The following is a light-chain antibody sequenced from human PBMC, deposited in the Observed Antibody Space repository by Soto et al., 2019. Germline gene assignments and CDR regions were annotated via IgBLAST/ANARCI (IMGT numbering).Light chain of an antibody. J-gene: IGKJ2*01. CDR1: QSVLYSSNNKNY. Sequence: DIVMTQSPDSLAVSLGERATINCKSSQSVLYSSNNKNYLAWYQQKPGQTPKVLIYWASTRESGVPDRFSGSGSGTDFTLTISSLQAEDVAVYHCQQYYSTPYTFGQGTKLEIK. CDR2: WAS. CDR3: QQYYSTPYT. V-gene: IGKV4-1*01.